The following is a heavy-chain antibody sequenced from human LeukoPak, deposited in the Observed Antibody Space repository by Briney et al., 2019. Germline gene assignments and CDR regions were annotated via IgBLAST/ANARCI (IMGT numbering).Heavy chain of an antibody. CDR3: ARVLSSPYDYVWGSYRPNYYFDY. D-gene: IGHD3-16*02. J-gene: IGHJ4*02. CDR1: GGSISSSSYY. Sequence: SETLSLTCTVSGGSISSSSYYWGWIRQPPGKGLEWIGSIYYSGSTYYNPSLKSRVTISVDTSKNQFSLKLSSVTAADTAVYYCARVLSSPYDYVWGSYRPNYYFDYWGQGTLVTVSS. CDR2: IYYSGST. V-gene: IGHV4-39*07.